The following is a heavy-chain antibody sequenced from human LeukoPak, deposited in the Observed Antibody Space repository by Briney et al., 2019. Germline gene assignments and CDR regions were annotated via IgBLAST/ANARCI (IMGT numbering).Heavy chain of an antibody. CDR2: ISYDGSNK. D-gene: IGHD4-17*01. Sequence: GGSLRLSCAASGFTFSSYAMHWVRQAPGKGLEWVAVISYDGSNKYYADSVKGRFTISRDNSKNTLYLQMNSLRAEDTAVYYCAKDLGGDQGGWGQGTLVTVSS. CDR3: AKDLGGDQGG. J-gene: IGHJ4*02. V-gene: IGHV3-30*04. CDR1: GFTFSSYA.